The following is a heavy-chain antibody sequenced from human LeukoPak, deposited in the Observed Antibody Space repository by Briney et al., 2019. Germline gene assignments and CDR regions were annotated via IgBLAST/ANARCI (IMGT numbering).Heavy chain of an antibody. V-gene: IGHV3-15*01. J-gene: IGHJ3*02. CDR2: IKSKTDGGTT. CDR3: TRVVFTHFDI. CDR1: GFTFSNAW. D-gene: IGHD1-14*01. Sequence: PGGSLRLSCTASGFTFSNAWMSWVRQAPGKGLEWVGRIKSKTDGGTTDYAAPVKGRFTISRDDSKSIAYLQMNSLKTEDTAVYYCTRVVFTHFDIWGQGTMVTVSS.